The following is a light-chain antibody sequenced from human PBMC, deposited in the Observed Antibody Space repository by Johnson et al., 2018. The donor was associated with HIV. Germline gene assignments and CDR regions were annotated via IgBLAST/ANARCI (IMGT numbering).Light chain of an antibody. CDR2: DTI. V-gene: IGLV1-51*01. J-gene: IGLJ1*01. CDR3: GTWDSSLSAGV. Sequence: QSVLTQPPSVSAAPGQRVTISCSGSSSNIGNIYVSWYQQVPGTAPRLVIYDTIKRHSGIPDRFSGSKSGTSATLGITGLQTGDEADYYCGTWDSSLSAGVFGTGTKVTVL. CDR1: SSNIGNIY.